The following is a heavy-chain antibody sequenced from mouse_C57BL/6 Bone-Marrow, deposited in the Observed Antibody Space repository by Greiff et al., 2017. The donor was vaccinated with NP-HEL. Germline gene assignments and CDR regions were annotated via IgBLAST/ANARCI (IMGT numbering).Heavy chain of an antibody. D-gene: IGHD2-1*01. CDR1: GISITTGNYR. J-gene: IGHJ4*01. V-gene: IGHV3-5*01. CDR2: IYYSGTI. CDR3: ARDHGNYGYAMDY. Sequence: EVKLQESGPGLVKPSQTVFLTCTVTGISITTGNYRWSWIRQFPGNKLEWIGYIYYSGTITYNPSLTSRTTITRDTPKNQFFLEMNSLTAEDTATYYCARDHGNYGYAMDYWGQGTSVTVSS.